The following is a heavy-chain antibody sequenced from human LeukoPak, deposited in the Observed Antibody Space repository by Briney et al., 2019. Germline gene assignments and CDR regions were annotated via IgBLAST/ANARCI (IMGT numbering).Heavy chain of an antibody. CDR3: ARGPFDISAGIDY. D-gene: IGHD3-9*01. V-gene: IGHV4-38-2*02. Sequence: SETLSLTCTVSGYSISSGYYWGWIRQPPGKGLEWIGSIYHSGSTYYNPSLMSRVTISVDTSKNQFSLKLSSVTAADTAVYYWARGPFDISAGIDYWGQGTLVTVSS. CDR1: GYSISSGYY. J-gene: IGHJ4*02. CDR2: IYHSGST.